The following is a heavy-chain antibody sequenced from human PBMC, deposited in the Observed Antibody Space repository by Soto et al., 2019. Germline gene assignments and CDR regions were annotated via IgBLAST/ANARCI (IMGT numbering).Heavy chain of an antibody. Sequence: QVQLVQSGAEVKKPGSSVKVSCKASGGTFSSYAISWVRQAPGQGLEWMGGIIPIFGTASYAQKFQGRVTITADKSTSTAYMELSSLRSEDTAVYYCATRHPTYVWGSYRTVDYWGQGTLVTVSS. D-gene: IGHD3-16*02. CDR2: IIPIFGTA. CDR3: ATRHPTYVWGSYRTVDY. J-gene: IGHJ4*02. V-gene: IGHV1-69*06. CDR1: GGTFSSYA.